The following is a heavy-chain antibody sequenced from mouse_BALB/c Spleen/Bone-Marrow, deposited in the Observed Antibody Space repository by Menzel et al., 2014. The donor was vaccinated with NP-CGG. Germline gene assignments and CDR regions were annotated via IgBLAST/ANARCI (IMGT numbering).Heavy chain of an antibody. Sequence: EVKLMESGGGLVQPGGSLKLSCVASGFTFSSYGMSWVRQTPDKRLELVASINSNGGSTYYPDSVKGRFTISRDNAKKTLSLQMSSLKSEDTAVYYCARGNYGNYVDYFDYWGQGTTLTVSS. D-gene: IGHD2-1*01. CDR1: GFTFSSYG. J-gene: IGHJ2*01. CDR2: INSNGGST. CDR3: ARGNYGNYVDYFDY. V-gene: IGHV5-6-3*01.